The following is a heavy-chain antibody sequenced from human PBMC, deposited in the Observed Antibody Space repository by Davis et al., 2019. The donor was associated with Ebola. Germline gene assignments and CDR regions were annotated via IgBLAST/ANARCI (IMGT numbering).Heavy chain of an antibody. CDR3: ARDSGTFYVDS. D-gene: IGHD1-26*01. V-gene: IGHV3-7*03. CDR2: IRPDGSTQ. J-gene: IGHJ5*01. Sequence: GESLKISCAASGFLFGNYWMTWVRQAPGKGLEWLANIRPDGSTQAYVASARGRFTISRDNAKGSLFLQMNNLRADDTAVYFCARDSGTFYVDSWGQGTLVTVSS. CDR1: GFLFGNYW.